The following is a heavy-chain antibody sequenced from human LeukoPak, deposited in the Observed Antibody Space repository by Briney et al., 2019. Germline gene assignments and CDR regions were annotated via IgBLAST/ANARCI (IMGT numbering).Heavy chain of an antibody. J-gene: IGHJ4*02. CDR2: IDPRDSYT. V-gene: IGHV5-10-1*01. CDR1: GYTFTSYW. Sequence: GESLKISCEGSGYTFTSYWITWVRQMPGKGLEWMGRIDPRDSYTKYSPSFRGLVNISVDKSTNTAYLQWNSLKASDSAMYYCARGYARGGYVWGQGTQVTVSS. CDR3: ARGYARGGYV. D-gene: IGHD2-2*01.